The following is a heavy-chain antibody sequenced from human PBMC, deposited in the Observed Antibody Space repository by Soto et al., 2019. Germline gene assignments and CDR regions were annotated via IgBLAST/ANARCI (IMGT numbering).Heavy chain of an antibody. CDR1: GFTVSSNY. J-gene: IGHJ4*02. Sequence: EVQLVETGGGLIQPGGSLRLSCAASGFTVSSNYMSWVRRAPGKGLEWVSVISGSGGSTYYADSVKGRFTISRDNSKNTLYLQMNSLRAEDTAVYYCAKVGERYYFDYWGQGTLVTVSS. CDR3: AKVGERYYFDY. D-gene: IGHD2-21*01. V-gene: IGHV3-53*02. CDR2: ISGSGGST.